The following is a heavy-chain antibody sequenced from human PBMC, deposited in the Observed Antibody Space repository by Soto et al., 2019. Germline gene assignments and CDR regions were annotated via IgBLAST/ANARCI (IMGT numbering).Heavy chain of an antibody. CDR3: AKEGGYYDSSGWDYYGMDV. J-gene: IGHJ6*02. D-gene: IGHD3-22*01. V-gene: IGHV3-30*18. Sequence: GSLRLSCAASGFTFSSYGMHWVRQAPGKGLEWVAVISYDGSNKYYADSVKGRFTISRDNSKNTLYLQMNSLRAEDTAVYYCAKEGGYYDSSGWDYYGMDVWGQGTTVTVSS. CDR1: GFTFSSYG. CDR2: ISYDGSNK.